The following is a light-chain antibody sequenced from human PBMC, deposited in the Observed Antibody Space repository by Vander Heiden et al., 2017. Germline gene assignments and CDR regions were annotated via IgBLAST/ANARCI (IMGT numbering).Light chain of an antibody. CDR2: GAS. J-gene: IGKJ1*01. CDR1: QSVSSN. V-gene: IGKV3-15*01. Sequence: EIVMTQSPATLSVSTGDRDTLSCRACQSVSSNLAWYQQKPGQAPRLLIYGASTGATGIPARFSGSGSGTEFTLTISSLQSENFAVDYCQQYNNWPRGTFGQGTEVEIK. CDR3: QQYNNWPRGT.